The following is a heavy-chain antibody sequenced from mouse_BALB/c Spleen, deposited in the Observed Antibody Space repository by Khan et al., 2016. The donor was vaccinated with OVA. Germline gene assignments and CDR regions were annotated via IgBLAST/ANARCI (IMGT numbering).Heavy chain of an antibody. CDR2: IWGDGST. D-gene: IGHD2-14*01. CDR3: ARAYYRYDGYYAMDY. CDR1: GFSLSRYS. Sequence: QMQLEESGPGLVAPSQSLSITCTVSGFSLSRYSVHWVRQPPGKGLEWLGMIWGDGSTDYNSALKSRLSISKDNSKSQVFLKMNSLQTDDTAMYYCARAYYRYDGYYAMDYWGQGTSVTGAS. V-gene: IGHV2-6-4*01. J-gene: IGHJ4*01.